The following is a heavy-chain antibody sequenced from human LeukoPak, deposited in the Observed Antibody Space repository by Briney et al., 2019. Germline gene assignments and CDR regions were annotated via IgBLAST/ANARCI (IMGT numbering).Heavy chain of an antibody. Sequence: GGSLRLSCAASGFTFSSYGMHWVRQAPGKGLEWVAFIRYDGSNKYYADSVKGRFTISRDNSKNTLYLQMNSLRAEDTAVYYCAKRHTTAAGTSGLFDYWGQGTLVTVSS. J-gene: IGHJ4*02. CDR2: IRYDGSNK. CDR1: GFTFSSYG. D-gene: IGHD6-13*01. V-gene: IGHV3-30*02. CDR3: AKRHTTAAGTSGLFDY.